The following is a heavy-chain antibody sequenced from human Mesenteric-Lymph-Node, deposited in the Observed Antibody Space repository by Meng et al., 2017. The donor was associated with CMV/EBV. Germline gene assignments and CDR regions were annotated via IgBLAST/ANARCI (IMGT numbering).Heavy chain of an antibody. CDR1: GYTFTSYW. D-gene: IGHD2-2*01. Sequence: SGYTFTSYWIGGVRQRPGKGLEWMGIIYPSDSDTRYSPSFQGQVTISADKSISTAYLQWSSLKASDTAIYYCARADYCSSTSCSHDCWGQGTLVTVSS. J-gene: IGHJ4*02. CDR3: ARADYCSSTSCSHDC. V-gene: IGHV5-51*01. CDR2: IYPSDSDT.